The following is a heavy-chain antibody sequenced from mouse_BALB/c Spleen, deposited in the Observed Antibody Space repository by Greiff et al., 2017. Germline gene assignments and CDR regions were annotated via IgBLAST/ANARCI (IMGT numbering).Heavy chain of an antibody. V-gene: IGHV3-8*02. CDR2: ISYSGST. CDR3: ARDRYDGGAMDY. J-gene: IGHJ4*01. D-gene: IGHD2-14*01. Sequence: EVQLQQSGPSLVKPSQTLSLTCSVTGDSFTSGYWNWIRKFPGNKLEYMGYISYSGSTSYNPALKSRISITRDTSKNQYYLQLNSVTTEDTATYYCARDRYDGGAMDYWGQGTSVTVSS. CDR1: GDSFTSGY.